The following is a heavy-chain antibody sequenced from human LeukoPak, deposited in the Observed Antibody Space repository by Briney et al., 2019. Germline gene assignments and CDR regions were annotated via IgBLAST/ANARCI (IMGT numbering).Heavy chain of an antibody. J-gene: IGHJ4*02. V-gene: IGHV4-39*01. CDR2: LYYSGST. Sequence: SETLSLTCTVSGGSITNNNYYWDWIRQPPGKGLEWIGDLYYSGSTHYNPSLKSRVTISVDTSKNQFSLKLSSVTAADTAVYYCAKHSGSYYFDYWGQGTLVTVSS. D-gene: IGHD1-26*01. CDR3: AKHSGSYYFDY. CDR1: GGSITNNNYY.